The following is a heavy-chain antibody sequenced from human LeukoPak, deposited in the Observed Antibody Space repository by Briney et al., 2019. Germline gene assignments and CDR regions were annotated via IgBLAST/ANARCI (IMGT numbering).Heavy chain of an antibody. CDR2: IYYSGST. J-gene: IGHJ4*02. CDR3: ARRKGRTAMVDY. Sequence: SETLSLTCTVSGGSISSSSYYWGWIRQPPGKGLEWIGSIYYSGSTYYNPSLKSRVTISVDTSKNQFSLKLSSVTAADTAVYYCARRKGRTAMVDYWGQGTLVTVSS. V-gene: IGHV4-39*01. CDR1: GGSISSSSYY. D-gene: IGHD5-18*01.